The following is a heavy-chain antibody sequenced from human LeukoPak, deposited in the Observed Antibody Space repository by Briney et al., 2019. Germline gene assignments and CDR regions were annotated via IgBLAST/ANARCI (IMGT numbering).Heavy chain of an antibody. J-gene: IGHJ4*02. V-gene: IGHV3-13*04. CDR1: GLTFSSHA. CDR3: TRASETYYDFDY. D-gene: IGHD1-26*01. Sequence: PGGSLRLSCVASGLTFSSHAMHWVRQVTGKGLEWVSAIGSAADTYYAGSVRGRFTISRENAENSLYLKMNSLSAGDAAVYYCTRASETYYDFDYWGQGTLVTVSS. CDR2: IGSAADT.